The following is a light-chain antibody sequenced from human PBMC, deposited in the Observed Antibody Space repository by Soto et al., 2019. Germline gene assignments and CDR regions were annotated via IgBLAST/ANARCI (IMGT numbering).Light chain of an antibody. V-gene: IGKV1-39*01. Sequence: DIQMTQSPSSLSASVADRVTITCRASQSIRRSLNWYQQKPGKAPKLLIYAASSLQSGVPSRFSGSGYGTDFTLTISCLQSEDFATYYFQQYYSDPRTFGQGPKLDIK. CDR1: QSIRRS. CDR2: AAS. J-gene: IGKJ1*01. CDR3: QQYYSDPRT.